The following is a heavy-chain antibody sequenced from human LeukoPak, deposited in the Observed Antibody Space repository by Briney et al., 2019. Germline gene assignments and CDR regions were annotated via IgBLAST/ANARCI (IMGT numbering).Heavy chain of an antibody. J-gene: IGHJ4*02. Sequence: GGSLRLSCAASGFTFSSYWMHWVRQAPGKGLVWVSRINSDGSSTSYADSVKGRFTISRDNAKNTLYLQMNSLRAEDTAVYYCARDLEKWLVWGAYYFDYWGQGTLVTVSS. CDR2: INSDGSST. CDR1: GFTFSSYW. CDR3: ARDLEKWLVWGAYYFDY. D-gene: IGHD6-19*01. V-gene: IGHV3-74*01.